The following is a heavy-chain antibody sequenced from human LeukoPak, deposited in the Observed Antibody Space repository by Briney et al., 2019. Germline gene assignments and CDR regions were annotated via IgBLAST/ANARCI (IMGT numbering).Heavy chain of an antibody. V-gene: IGHV4-61*01. CDR1: GGSVSSGSYY. Sequence: PSETLSLTCTVSGGSVSSGSYYWSWIRQPPGTGLEWIGYIYYSGSTNYNPSLKSRVTISVDTSKNQFSLKLSSVTAADTAVYYCARGLGIGRDFDHWGQGTLVTVSS. J-gene: IGHJ4*02. CDR3: ARGLGIGRDFDH. D-gene: IGHD7-27*01. CDR2: IYYSGST.